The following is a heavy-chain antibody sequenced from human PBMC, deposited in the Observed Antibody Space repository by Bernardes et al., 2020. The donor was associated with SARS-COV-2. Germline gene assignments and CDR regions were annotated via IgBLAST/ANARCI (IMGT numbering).Heavy chain of an antibody. V-gene: IGHV3-74*01. CDR2: ISEDGSST. Sequence: GGSLRLSCVASGFTFNSYYIHWVRQVPDKGLVWVSRISEDGSSTNYADSVRGRFAISRDNARNTVYLQMNSLRADDAAVYYCVRGSGNYYFDYWGQGTLLTVSS. D-gene: IGHD5-12*01. CDR1: GFTFNSYY. J-gene: IGHJ4*02. CDR3: VRGSGNYYFDY.